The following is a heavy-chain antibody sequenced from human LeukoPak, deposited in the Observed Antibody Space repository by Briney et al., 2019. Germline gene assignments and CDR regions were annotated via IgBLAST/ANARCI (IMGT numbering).Heavy chain of an antibody. Sequence: GGSLRLSCAASGFTFSSYAMSWVRQAPGKGLEWVAGNSASGSSTYFADSVKGRFTLSRDNSKKLLYLHINNLRAEDTAVYYCAKERGGTFNDDFDYWGQGTLVTVS. CDR3: AKERGGTFNDDFDY. D-gene: IGHD1-1*01. J-gene: IGHJ4*02. V-gene: IGHV3-23*01. CDR2: NSASGSST. CDR1: GFTFSSYA.